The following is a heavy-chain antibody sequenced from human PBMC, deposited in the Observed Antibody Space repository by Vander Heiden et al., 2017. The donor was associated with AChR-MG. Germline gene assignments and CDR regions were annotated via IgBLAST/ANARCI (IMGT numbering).Heavy chain of an antibody. D-gene: IGHD2-15*01. CDR2: ISNSGLYI. CDR3: ARDPVGTNYFDD. V-gene: IGHV3-21*02. J-gene: IGHJ4*02. Sequence: EVQLVESGGGLVKPGGSLRLPCAASGFTFNTYAMNWVRQAPGKGPEWVASISNSGLYIYYADSVKGRFTISRDNAKNSLYLEMNSLRVEDTALYYCARDPVGTNYFDDWGQGTPVTVSS. CDR1: GFTFNTYA.